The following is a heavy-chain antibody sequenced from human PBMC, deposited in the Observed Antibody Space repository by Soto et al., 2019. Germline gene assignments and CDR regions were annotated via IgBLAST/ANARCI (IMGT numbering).Heavy chain of an antibody. Sequence: GGSQSLSSAASAFTFSAYSRSLVRPDPGKGLEWVSGISASGDNTYSADSVKGRFTISRDNSQNTLYLQMNDLRAEDTAVYYCAKGTFYGNHLFDLWGQGSLVTVSS. D-gene: IGHD4-17*01. J-gene: IGHJ4*02. V-gene: IGHV3-23*01. CDR1: AFTFSAYS. CDR2: ISASGDNT. CDR3: AKGTFYGNHLFDL.